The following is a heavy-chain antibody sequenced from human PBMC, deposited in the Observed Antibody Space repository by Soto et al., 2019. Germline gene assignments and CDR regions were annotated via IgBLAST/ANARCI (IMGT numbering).Heavy chain of an antibody. CDR3: ARGERGSMLFVSGFDY. J-gene: IGHJ4*01. Sequence: QVEMQPSGPGLVKPSETLSLTCPVSGASLTSNNYYWGWIRQSPGKGLEWIGSVYYSGSTYYNPSLQSRVSISVDMSNFARILWSVTAADTGVYYCARGERGSMLFVSGFDYWGHGMLVSVSS. D-gene: IGHD2-21*01. CDR1: GASLTSNNYY. V-gene: IGHV4-39*02. CDR2: VYYSGST.